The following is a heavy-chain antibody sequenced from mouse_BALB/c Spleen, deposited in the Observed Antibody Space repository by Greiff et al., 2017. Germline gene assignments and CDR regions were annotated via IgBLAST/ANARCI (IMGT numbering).Heavy chain of an antibody. J-gene: IGHJ1*01. CDR1: GYSITSDYA. CDR2: ISYSGST. D-gene: IGHD1-1*01. Sequence: DVQLQESGPGLVKPSQSLSLTCTVTGYSITSDYAWNWIRQFPGNKLEWMGYISYSGSTSYNPSLKSRISITRDTSKNQFFLQLNSVTTEDTATYYCARNHYGSSYWYFEVWGAGTTGTVSS. CDR3: ARNHYGSSYWYFEV. V-gene: IGHV3-2*02.